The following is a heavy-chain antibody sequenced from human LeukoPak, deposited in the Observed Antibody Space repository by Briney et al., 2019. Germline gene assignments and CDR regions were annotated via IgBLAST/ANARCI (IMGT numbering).Heavy chain of an antibody. Sequence: PGGSLRLSCAASGFTFSSYSMNWVRQAPGKGLEWVSSISSSSSYIYYADSVKGRFTISRDNAKNSLYLQMNSLRAEDTAVYYCARADTIFGVVWRFDPWGQGTLVTVSS. CDR2: ISSSSSYI. D-gene: IGHD3-3*01. CDR1: GFTFSSYS. V-gene: IGHV3-21*01. J-gene: IGHJ5*02. CDR3: ARADTIFGVVWRFDP.